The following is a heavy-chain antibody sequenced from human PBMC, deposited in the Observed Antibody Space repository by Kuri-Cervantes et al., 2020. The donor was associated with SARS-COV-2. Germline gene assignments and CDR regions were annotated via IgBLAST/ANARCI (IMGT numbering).Heavy chain of an antibody. CDR1: GGSISSSSYY. D-gene: IGHD6-6*01. Sequence: SETLSLTCTVSGGSISSSSYYWGWIRQPPGKGLEWIGSIYYSGGTYYNPSLKSRVTISVDTSKNQFSLKLSSVTAADTAVYYCASFSSSAHFDYWGQGTLVTVSS. CDR2: IYYSGGT. CDR3: ASFSSSAHFDY. V-gene: IGHV4-39*01. J-gene: IGHJ4*02.